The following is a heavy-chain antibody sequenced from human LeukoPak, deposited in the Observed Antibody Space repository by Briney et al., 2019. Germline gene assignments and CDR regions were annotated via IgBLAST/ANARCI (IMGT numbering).Heavy chain of an antibody. CDR2: ISGTGSDT. CDR3: AKEQQWLVIDY. D-gene: IGHD6-19*01. CDR1: GFTFSSYA. V-gene: IGHV3-23*01. J-gene: IGHJ4*02. Sequence: GGSLRLPCAASGFTFSSYAMTWVRQTPGKGLEWVSGISGTGSDTYYADSVKGRFTISRDNSKNTLYLQMNSLRAEDTAVYYCAKEQQWLVIDYWGQGTLVTVSS.